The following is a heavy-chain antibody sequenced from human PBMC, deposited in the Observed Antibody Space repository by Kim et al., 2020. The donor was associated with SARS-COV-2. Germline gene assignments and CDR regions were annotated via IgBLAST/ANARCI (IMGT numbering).Heavy chain of an antibody. D-gene: IGHD3-10*01. CDR3: ARDLPYYYGSGSYSPFDY. V-gene: IGHV3-33*01. Sequence: GGSLRLSCAASGFTFSSYGMHWVRQAPGKGLEWVAVIWYDGSNKYYADSVKGRFTISRDNSKNTLYLQMNSLRAEDTAVYYCARDLPYYYGSGSYSPFDYWGQGTLVTVSS. CDR1: GFTFSSYG. CDR2: IWYDGSNK. J-gene: IGHJ4*02.